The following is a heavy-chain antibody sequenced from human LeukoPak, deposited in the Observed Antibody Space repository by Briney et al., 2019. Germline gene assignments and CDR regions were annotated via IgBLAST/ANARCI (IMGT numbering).Heavy chain of an antibody. Sequence: PGGSLRLSCEASGFTFSIYAMSWVRQAPGKGLEWVSVISGSGDSTYYADSVEGRSTSSRDNSKDAMYLQMNSLRAEDTAVYYCARVGYSGYDYDYWGQGTLVTVSS. D-gene: IGHD5-12*01. CDR2: ISGSGDST. J-gene: IGHJ4*02. CDR3: ARVGYSGYDYDY. V-gene: IGHV3-23*01. CDR1: GFTFSIYA.